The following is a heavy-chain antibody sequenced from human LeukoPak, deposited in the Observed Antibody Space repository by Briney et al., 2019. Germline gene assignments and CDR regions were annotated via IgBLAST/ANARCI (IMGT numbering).Heavy chain of an antibody. CDR2: IIPIFGTA. CDR1: GGTFSSYA. J-gene: IGHJ5*02. V-gene: IGHV1-69*05. Sequence: ASVKVSCKASGGTFSSYAISWVRQAPGQGLDWMGGIIPIFGTANYAQKFQGRVTITTDESTSTAYMELSSLRSEDTAVYYCASWRTGGWFDPWGQGTLVTVSS. D-gene: IGHD3-16*01. CDR3: ASWRTGGWFDP.